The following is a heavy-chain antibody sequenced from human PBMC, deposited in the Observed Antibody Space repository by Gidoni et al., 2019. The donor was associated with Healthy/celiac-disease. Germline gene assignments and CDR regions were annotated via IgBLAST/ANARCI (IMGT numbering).Heavy chain of an antibody. V-gene: IGHV3-48*02. Sequence: EVQLVESGGGLVQPGGSLRLSCAASGFTFSSYSMNWVRQAPGKGLEWVSYISSSSSTIYYADSVKGRFTISRDNAKNSLYLQMNSLRDEDTAVYYCARDGLLLWATSEDYYYYGMDVWGQGTTVTVSS. J-gene: IGHJ6*02. D-gene: IGHD3-22*01. CDR1: GFTFSSYS. CDR3: ARDGLLLWATSEDYYYYGMDV. CDR2: ISSSSSTI.